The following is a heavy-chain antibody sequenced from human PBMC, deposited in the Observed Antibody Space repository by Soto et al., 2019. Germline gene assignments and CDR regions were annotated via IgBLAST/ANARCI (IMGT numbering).Heavy chain of an antibody. J-gene: IGHJ6*02. Sequence: QVQLVESGGGLVKPGGSLRLSCGASGFTFSDYYMSWIRQAPGKGLEWVSYISSSGSITKHADSVKGRFTISRDNAKNSLFLQMNSLSAEDTAVYYCAKRSNYYGMAVWGQGTTVTVSS. CDR1: GFTFSDYY. CDR2: ISSSGSIT. V-gene: IGHV3-11*01. CDR3: AKRSNYYGMAV. D-gene: IGHD1-26*01.